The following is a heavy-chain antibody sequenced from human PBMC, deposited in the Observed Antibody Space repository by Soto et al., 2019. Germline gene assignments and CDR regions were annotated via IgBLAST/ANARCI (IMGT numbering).Heavy chain of an antibody. V-gene: IGHV3-30*19. CDR1: GFSFRDYG. J-gene: IGHJ4*02. D-gene: IGHD3-10*01. CDR2: VSKDGSVK. Sequence: PGGSLRLSCAASGFSFRDYGMHWVRQAPGKGLDWVAVVSKDGSVKYWIESVKGRFTLSRDNSKNTVYLEMNSLRPEDTGVYYCVRSRSGAVADSFDLWGQGTLVTVSS. CDR3: VRSRSGAVADSFDL.